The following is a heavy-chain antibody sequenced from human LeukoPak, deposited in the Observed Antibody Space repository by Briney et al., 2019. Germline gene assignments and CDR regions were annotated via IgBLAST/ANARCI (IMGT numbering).Heavy chain of an antibody. D-gene: IGHD5-18*01. J-gene: IGHJ3*02. CDR2: VHPTGNT. Sequence: SETLSLTCTASGGSTNNGSYFWSWIRQPAGKGLEWIGRVHPTGNTMYNPSLKSRVTISLDTSKSVGTSKNQFSLKMTSVTAADTAVYYCASHYSKAGIDAFDIWGQGQWSPSLQ. V-gene: IGHV4-61*02. CDR1: GGSTNNGSYF. CDR3: ASHYSKAGIDAFDI.